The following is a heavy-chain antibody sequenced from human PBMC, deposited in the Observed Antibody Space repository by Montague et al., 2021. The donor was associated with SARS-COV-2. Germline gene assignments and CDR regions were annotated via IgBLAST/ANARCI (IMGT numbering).Heavy chain of an antibody. V-gene: IGHV4-39*01. D-gene: IGHD2-2*01. CDR3: ARFYRVLPAASFDY. Sequence: IYYSGSTYYNPSLKSRVTISVDTSKNQFSLKLSSVTAADTAVYYCARFYRVLPAASFDYWGQGTRGIVSS. J-gene: IGHJ4*02. CDR2: IYYSGST.